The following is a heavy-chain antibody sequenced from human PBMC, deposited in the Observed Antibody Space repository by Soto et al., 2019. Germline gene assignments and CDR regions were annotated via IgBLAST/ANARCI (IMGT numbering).Heavy chain of an antibody. CDR1: GYTFTNYG. Sequence: QVQLVQSGAEVKKPGASVKVSCKASGYTFTNYGISWVRQAPGQGLEWMGWISAYNGNTNYAQKLQGRVTMTTDTPTRTAHMYLRNLRADDTAMYYCARDGGYSHGMDAWGQGTTVTVSS. CDR3: ARDGGYSHGMDA. J-gene: IGHJ6*02. CDR2: ISAYNGNT. V-gene: IGHV1-18*01. D-gene: IGHD3-16*01.